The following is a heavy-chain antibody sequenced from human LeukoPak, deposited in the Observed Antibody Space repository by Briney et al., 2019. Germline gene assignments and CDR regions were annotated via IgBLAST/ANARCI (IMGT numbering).Heavy chain of an antibody. CDR3: ASESYYYGSGSPIDY. CDR1: RFTFSDYY. V-gene: IGHV3-11*01. CDR2: ISSSCSTI. D-gene: IGHD3-10*01. Sequence: GGSLRLSCTASRFTFSDYYMSWIRQAPGKGLEWVSYISSSCSTIYYADSVKGRFTISRDNAKNSLYLQMNSLRAENTAVYYCASESYYYGSGSPIDYWGQGTLVTVSS. J-gene: IGHJ4*02.